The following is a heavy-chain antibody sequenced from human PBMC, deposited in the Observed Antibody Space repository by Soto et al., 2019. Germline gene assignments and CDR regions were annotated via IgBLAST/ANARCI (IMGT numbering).Heavy chain of an antibody. D-gene: IGHD6-13*01. CDR3: ATNPYSSSWYYYYGMDV. CDR1: GFTFYTYS. Sequence: EVQLVESGGGLVKPGGSLRLSCAASGFTFYTYSMNWVRQAPGKGLEWVSSISSRSTYIYYADSVKGRFNISRDNAKNSLYLQMNSLRAEDTAVYYCATNPYSSSWYYYYGMDVWGQVTTVIVSS. J-gene: IGHJ6*02. V-gene: IGHV3-21*01. CDR2: ISSRSTYI.